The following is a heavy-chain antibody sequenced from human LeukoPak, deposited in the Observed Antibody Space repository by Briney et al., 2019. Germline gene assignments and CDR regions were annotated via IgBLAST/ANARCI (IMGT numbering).Heavy chain of an antibody. CDR2: ITAYNGNT. CDR1: GYTFISYS. CDR3: ARRSGNWFDP. J-gene: IGHJ5*02. V-gene: IGHV1-18*01. D-gene: IGHD3-3*01. Sequence: ASVKVSCKASGYTFISYSINWVRQAPGQGLEWMGWITAYNGNTNYAQTFQGRVTLTTDTSTSTAYMELRSLRSDDTAVYYCARRSGNWFDPWGQGTLVTVSS.